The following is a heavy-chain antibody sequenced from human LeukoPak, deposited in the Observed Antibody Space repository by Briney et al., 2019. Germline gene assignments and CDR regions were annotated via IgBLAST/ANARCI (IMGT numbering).Heavy chain of an antibody. V-gene: IGHV3-21*01. D-gene: IGHD1-26*01. J-gene: IGHJ6*03. CDR1: GFTFSTYS. CDR2: ISSSSSYI. Sequence: GGSLRLSCAASGFTFSTYSVNWVRQAPGKGLEWVSSISSSSSYIYYADSVKGRFTISRDNAKKSVYLQMNSLRAEDTAVYYCARAYSERYGLGYYYMDVWGKGTTVTISS. CDR3: ARAYSERYGLGYYYMDV.